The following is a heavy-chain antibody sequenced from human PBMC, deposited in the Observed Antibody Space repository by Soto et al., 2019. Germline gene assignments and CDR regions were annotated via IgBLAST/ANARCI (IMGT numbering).Heavy chain of an antibody. CDR3: VKEGPITNWYFDY. D-gene: IGHD1-1*01. V-gene: IGHV3-30*18. CDR1: GFTFSSYG. Sequence: QVQLVESGGGVVQPGRSLRLSCAASGFTFSSYGMHWVRQAPGKGLEWVTVISYDGKVAYYADSVKGRFTISRDNSKNTLYLQMNSLRTEDTAMYYCVKEGPITNWYFDYWGQGTLVTVSS. CDR2: ISYDGKVA. J-gene: IGHJ4*02.